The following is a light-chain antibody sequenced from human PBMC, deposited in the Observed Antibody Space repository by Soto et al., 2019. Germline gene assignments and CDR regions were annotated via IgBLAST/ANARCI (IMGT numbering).Light chain of an antibody. CDR3: QQSSIRPPT. CDR2: ASS. CDR1: QSISGY. J-gene: IGKJ1*01. Sequence: DIQMTQSPSSLSASIGDSVTITCRASQSISGYLNWYQQKPGGAPKFLIYASSTLQRGVPSRFSGSGYGTDFTLTINNLQPEDFATYYCQQSSIRPPTFGQGTKVEVK. V-gene: IGKV1-39*01.